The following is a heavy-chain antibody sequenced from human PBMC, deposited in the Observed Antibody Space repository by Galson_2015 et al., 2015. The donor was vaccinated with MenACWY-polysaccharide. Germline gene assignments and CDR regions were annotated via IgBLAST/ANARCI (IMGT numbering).Heavy chain of an antibody. D-gene: IGHD6-13*01. V-gene: IGHV3-7*01. Sequence: SLRLSCAASGFTFSTYWMSWVRQAPGKGLEWVANIKQDGSEKYYVDSMKGRFTISRDNAKNSLYLQLNSLRVEDTAVYYCASPPGNWYLIDYWGQGTLVTVSS. CDR1: GFTFSTYW. J-gene: IGHJ4*02. CDR3: ASPPGNWYLIDY. CDR2: IKQDGSEK.